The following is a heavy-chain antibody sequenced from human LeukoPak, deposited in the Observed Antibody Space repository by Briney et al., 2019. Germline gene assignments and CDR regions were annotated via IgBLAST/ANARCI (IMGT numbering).Heavy chain of an antibody. CDR2: IYWDDDK. CDR3: AHFYYDILTSLYFFDY. V-gene: IGHV2-5*02. Sequence: SGPTLVKPTQTLTLTCTFSGFPLSTSGVGVGWIRQPPGEALEWLTLIYWDDDKRYSPSLKSRLTITKDTSKNQVVLKMSSMDPVDTATYYCAHFYYDILTSLYFFDYWGQGTLVTVSS. CDR1: GFPLSTSGVG. D-gene: IGHD3-9*01. J-gene: IGHJ4*02.